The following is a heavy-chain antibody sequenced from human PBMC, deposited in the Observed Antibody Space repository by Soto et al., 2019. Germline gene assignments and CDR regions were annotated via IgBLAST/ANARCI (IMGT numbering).Heavy chain of an antibody. D-gene: IGHD3-10*01. CDR3: AREMVRGVKPMDV. J-gene: IGHJ6*03. CDR2: IWYDGSNK. V-gene: IGHV3-33*01. CDR1: GFTFSSYG. Sequence: QVQLVESGGGVVQPGRSLRLSCAASGFTFSSYGMHWVRQAPGKGLEWVAVIWYDGSNKYYADSVKGRFTISRDNSKNTLYLQMNSLRAEDTAVYYCAREMVRGVKPMDVWGKGTKVTVSS.